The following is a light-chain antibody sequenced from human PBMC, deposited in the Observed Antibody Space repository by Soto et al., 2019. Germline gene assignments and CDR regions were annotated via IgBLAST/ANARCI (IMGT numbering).Light chain of an antibody. Sequence: EIVMTQSPATLSLSPGERATLSCRASQSVNNYLAWYQQKPGQAPRLLIYDTSDRATGIPARFSGSGSGTDFTLTISSLEPEDFAVFYCQQRSIWPWTSGQATKVDIK. V-gene: IGKV3-11*01. CDR3: QQRSIWPWT. CDR1: QSVNNY. J-gene: IGKJ1*01. CDR2: DTS.